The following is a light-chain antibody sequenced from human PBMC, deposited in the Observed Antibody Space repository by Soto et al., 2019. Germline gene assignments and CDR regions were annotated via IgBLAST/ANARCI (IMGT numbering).Light chain of an antibody. Sequence: QSALTQPASVSGSPGQSITISCTGTSSDVGSHNYVSWYQQHPGKAPKLMIYEVTNRPSGVSNRFSGSKSGNTASLTISAVQAEDEADYYCSSYTSSTSLVVFGGGTKLTVL. V-gene: IGLV2-14*01. J-gene: IGLJ2*01. CDR3: SSYTSSTSLVV. CDR1: SSDVGSHNY. CDR2: EVT.